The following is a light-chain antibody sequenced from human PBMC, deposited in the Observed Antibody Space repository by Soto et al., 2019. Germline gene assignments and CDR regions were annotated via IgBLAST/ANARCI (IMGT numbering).Light chain of an antibody. Sequence: QSVLTQPPSVSGAPGQRVTISCAGSASNIGADYAIHWYQQLPGTDPKLLIFGNNNRPSGVPDRFSGSKSDTSASLAITGLQADDEADYYCQSFDSRLNGVVFGGGTKLTVL. CDR2: GNN. CDR3: QSFDSRLNGVV. V-gene: IGLV1-40*01. CDR1: ASNIGADYA. J-gene: IGLJ2*01.